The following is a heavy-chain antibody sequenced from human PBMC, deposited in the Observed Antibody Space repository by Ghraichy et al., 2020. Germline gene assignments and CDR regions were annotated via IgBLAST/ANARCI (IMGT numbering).Heavy chain of an antibody. CDR2: INQVGSKV. Sequence: GGSLRLSCAASGFTFSNYWMSWVRQAPGKGLEWVANINQVGSKVYYVDSVKGRFTISRDNAKNSLYLQMNRLRAEDAAVYYCARVGDEYSSSSADFDCWGQGTLLTVSS. D-gene: IGHD6-6*01. J-gene: IGHJ4*02. CDR1: GFTFSNYW. V-gene: IGHV3-7*03. CDR3: ARVGDEYSSSSADFDC.